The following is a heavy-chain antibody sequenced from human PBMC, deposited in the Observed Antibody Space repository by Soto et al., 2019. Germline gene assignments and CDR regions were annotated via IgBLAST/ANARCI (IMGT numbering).Heavy chain of an antibody. J-gene: IGHJ4*02. CDR3: ARGGRELQLGYFDY. CDR2: IYYSGST. D-gene: IGHD1-26*01. CDR1: GGSISSGGDY. V-gene: IGHV4-31*03. Sequence: QVQLQESGPGLVKPSQTLSLTCTVSGGSISSGGDYWIWIRQHPGKGLEWIGYIYYSGSTYYNPSLKGRVTIPVDTSKNQFALKLGSVTAADTDVYYCARGGRELQLGYFDYWGQGTLVTVSS.